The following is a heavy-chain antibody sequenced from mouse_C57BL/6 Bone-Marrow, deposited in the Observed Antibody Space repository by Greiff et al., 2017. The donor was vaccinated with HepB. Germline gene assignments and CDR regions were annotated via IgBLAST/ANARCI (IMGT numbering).Heavy chain of an antibody. CDR2: ISSGGDYT. CDR3: TRDQPFYYCGSKFHYYAMDY. D-gene: IGHD1-1*01. J-gene: IGHJ4*01. CDR1: GFTFSSYS. Sequence: EVMLVESGEGLVQPGGSLKLSCAASGFTFSSYSMSWVRQTPETRLEWVAYISSGGDYTYYADTVKGRFTISRDNARNTLYLQMSSLKSEDTAMYYCTRDQPFYYCGSKFHYYAMDYWGQGTSVTVSS. V-gene: IGHV5-9-1*02.